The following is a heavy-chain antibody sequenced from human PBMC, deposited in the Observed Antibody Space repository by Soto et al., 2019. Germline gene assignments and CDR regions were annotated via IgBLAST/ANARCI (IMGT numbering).Heavy chain of an antibody. CDR2: INEDGSDK. D-gene: IGHD2-15*01. J-gene: IGHJ4*02. V-gene: IGHV3-7*01. Sequence: PGGSLRLSCAASGFTFSSYWMNWVRQAPGKGLEWVTNINEDGSDKYYVDSVKGRFTISRDNAKNSLYPQMDSLRAEDTAVYYCARRRSVGSRTIFDSWGQGTLVTVSS. CDR3: ARRRSVGSRTIFDS. CDR1: GFTFSSYW.